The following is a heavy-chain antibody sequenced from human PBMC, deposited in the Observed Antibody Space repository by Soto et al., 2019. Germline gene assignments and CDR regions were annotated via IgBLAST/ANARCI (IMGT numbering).Heavy chain of an antibody. CDR1: GFTFTSYA. J-gene: IGHJ4*02. V-gene: IGHV3-23*01. Sequence: VGSLRLSCAASGFTFTSYAMSWVRLTPGKGLEWVSAISGSGSNTFYADSVRGRFTISRDNSKNTVFLQMNNLRAEDTAVYFCARDRATFDYWGQGTRVTVSS. D-gene: IGHD1-26*01. CDR2: ISGSGSNT. CDR3: ARDRATFDY.